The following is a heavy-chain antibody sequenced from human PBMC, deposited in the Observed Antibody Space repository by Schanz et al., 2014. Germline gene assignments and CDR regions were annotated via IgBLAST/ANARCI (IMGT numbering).Heavy chain of an antibody. Sequence: QVQLVQSGAVVKIPGASVKVSCKTSGYTFTTFGISWVRQAPGQGLEWMGWINAHNGNTNYAQNLQGRVTLTTDTSTYTAYMELRSLTSDDTAVYYCARDVGLASWMDVWGQGTTVTVSS. D-gene: IGHD6-19*01. J-gene: IGHJ6*02. CDR2: INAHNGNT. CDR1: GYTFTTFG. V-gene: IGHV1-18*01. CDR3: ARDVGLASWMDV.